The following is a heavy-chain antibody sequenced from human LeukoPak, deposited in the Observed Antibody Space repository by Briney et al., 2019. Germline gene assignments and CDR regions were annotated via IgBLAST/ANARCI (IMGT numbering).Heavy chain of an antibody. J-gene: IGHJ4*02. CDR1: GGSISSSSYY. CDR3: ARDGYGDYVRFDY. Sequence: SETLSLTCTVSGGSISSSSYYWGWIRQPPGKGLEWIGSIYYSGSTYYNPSLKSLVTISVDTSKNQFSLKLSSVTAADTAVYYCARDGYGDYVRFDYWGQGTLVTVSS. D-gene: IGHD4-17*01. CDR2: IYYSGST. V-gene: IGHV4-39*07.